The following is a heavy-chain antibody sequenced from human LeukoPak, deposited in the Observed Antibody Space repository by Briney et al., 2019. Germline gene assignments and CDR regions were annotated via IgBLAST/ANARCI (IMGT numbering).Heavy chain of an antibody. CDR1: GHIFTDYA. CDR2: INAGNGNT. D-gene: IGHD3-22*01. J-gene: IGHJ4*02. V-gene: IGHV1-3*03. Sequence: GASVKVSCKASGHIFTDYAIHWVRQAPGQRLEWMGWINAGNGNTKYSQEFLGRVTTSTDTSASTAYMELSSLRSEDMAVYYCARSGTYYYDSSGFPFNFWGQGTLVTISS. CDR3: ARSGTYYYDSSGFPFNF.